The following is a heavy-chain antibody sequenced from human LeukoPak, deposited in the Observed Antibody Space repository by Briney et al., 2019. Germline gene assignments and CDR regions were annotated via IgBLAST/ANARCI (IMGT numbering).Heavy chain of an antibody. J-gene: IGHJ4*02. V-gene: IGHV4-39*07. CDR2: IYYSGSP. D-gene: IGHD5-18*01. Sequence: SETLSLTCTVSGGSISSSSYYWGWIRHPPGKGLEWIGSIYYSGSPYYNPSLKSRVTISVDTSKNQFSLKLSSVTAADTAVYYCARGNRYSYEFDYWGQGTLVTVSS. CDR3: ARGNRYSYEFDY. CDR1: GGSISSSSYY.